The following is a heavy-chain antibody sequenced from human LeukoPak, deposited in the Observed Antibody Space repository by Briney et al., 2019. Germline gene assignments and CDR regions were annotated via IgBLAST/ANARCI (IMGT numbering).Heavy chain of an antibody. CDR2: FDPEDGET. D-gene: IGHD6-19*01. Sequence: ASVKVSCKVSGYTLTELSMHWVRQAPGKGLEWMGGFDPEDGETIYAQKFQGRVTMTEDTSTDTAYMELSSLRSEDTAVYYCATPGGSGWYWVFDYWGPGTLVTVSS. CDR3: ATPGGSGWYWVFDY. J-gene: IGHJ4*02. CDR1: GYTLTELS. V-gene: IGHV1-24*01.